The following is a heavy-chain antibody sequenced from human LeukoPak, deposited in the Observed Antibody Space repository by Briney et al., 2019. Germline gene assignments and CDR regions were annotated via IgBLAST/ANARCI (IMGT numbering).Heavy chain of an antibody. J-gene: IGHJ4*02. Sequence: SETLSLTCTVSGGSISSYYWSWIRQSPGKGLEWIGYIYYSGSTNYNPSLKSRITISVDTSKNQFSLKLSFVSAADTAVYYCARGWGFSGYFYYWGQGTLVTGSS. V-gene: IGHV4-59*12. CDR1: GGSISSYY. CDR3: ARGWGFSGYFYY. CDR2: IYYSGST. D-gene: IGHD5-12*01.